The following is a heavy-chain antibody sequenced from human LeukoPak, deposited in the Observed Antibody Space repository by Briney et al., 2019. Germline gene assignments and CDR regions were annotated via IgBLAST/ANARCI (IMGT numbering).Heavy chain of an antibody. CDR1: GFTFSSYG. CDR2: IRYDGSNK. Sequence: GGSLRLSCAASGFTFSSYGMHWVRRAPGKGLEWVAFIRYDGSNKYYADSVKGRFTISRDNSKNTPYLQMNSLRAEDTAVYYCAKGGRMVRGAPFDYWGQGTLVTVSS. CDR3: AKGGRMVRGAPFDY. V-gene: IGHV3-30*02. D-gene: IGHD3-10*01. J-gene: IGHJ4*02.